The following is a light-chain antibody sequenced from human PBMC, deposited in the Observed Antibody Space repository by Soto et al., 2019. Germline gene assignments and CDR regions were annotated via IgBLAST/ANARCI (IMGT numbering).Light chain of an antibody. CDR3: QHCHDYPYI. Sequence: DIQMTQSPSALSASIGDRVTIVCRASRNIVTWLAWYQQRPGNAPRLLIHDASRLESGVPSRFSGSGSGTEFTLTITSLQPDDFATYYCQHCHDYPYIFGQGTNVEIK. V-gene: IGKV1-5*02. J-gene: IGKJ2*01. CDR1: RNIVTW. CDR2: DAS.